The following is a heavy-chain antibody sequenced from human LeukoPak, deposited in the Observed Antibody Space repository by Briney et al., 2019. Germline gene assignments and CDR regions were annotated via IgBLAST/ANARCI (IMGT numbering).Heavy chain of an antibody. V-gene: IGHV4-61*02. Sequence: PSQTLSLTCTVSGGSISSGSYYWSWIRQPAGKGLEWIGRIYTSGSTNYNPSLKSRVTISVDTSKNQFSLKLSSVTAADTAVYYCARHSSSTMPVRGDAFDIWGQGTMVTVSS. CDR3: ARHSSSTMPVRGDAFDI. D-gene: IGHD6-6*01. CDR1: GGSISSGSYY. CDR2: IYTSGST. J-gene: IGHJ3*02.